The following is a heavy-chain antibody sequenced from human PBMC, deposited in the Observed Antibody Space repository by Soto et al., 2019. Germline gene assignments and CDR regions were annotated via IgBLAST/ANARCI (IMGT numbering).Heavy chain of an antibody. Sequence: EVQLLESGGGLVQPGGSLRLSCAASGLTFSGYGMSWVRQAPGTGLEWVSAISGSGSTTYSADSVKGRFTLSRDDSKNILFLQMNSLRAEDTAVYYCVTRSRGLQSSPPRLDSWGQGTLVTVSS. CDR1: GLTFSGYG. CDR3: VTRSRGLQSSPPRLDS. D-gene: IGHD4-4*01. CDR2: ISGSGSTT. V-gene: IGHV3-23*01. J-gene: IGHJ4*02.